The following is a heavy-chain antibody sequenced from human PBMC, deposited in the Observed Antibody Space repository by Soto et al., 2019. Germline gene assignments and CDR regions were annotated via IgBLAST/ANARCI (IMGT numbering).Heavy chain of an antibody. D-gene: IGHD6-19*01. Sequence: SQTLSLTCAISGDSVSSNSAAWNWIRQSPSRGLEWLGRTYYRSKWYNDYAVSVKSRITINPDTSKNQFSLQLNSVTPEDTAVYYCARLRGSSGWYYYYGMDVWGQGTTVTVSS. CDR2: TYYRSKWYN. J-gene: IGHJ6*02. V-gene: IGHV6-1*01. CDR3: ARLRGSSGWYYYYGMDV. CDR1: GDSVSSNSAA.